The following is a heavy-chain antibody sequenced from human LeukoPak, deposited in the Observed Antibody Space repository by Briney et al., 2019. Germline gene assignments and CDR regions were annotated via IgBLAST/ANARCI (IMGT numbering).Heavy chain of an antibody. CDR3: ARGGRVGAFTY. CDR1: GFTFSDYG. Sequence: GGSLRLSCEATGFTFSDYGMHWVRQAPGKGLEWVAVIWYDEVNKYYADSVKGRFTISRDDSQNTLYLQMNRLRGEDTAVYFCARGGRVGAFTYWGQGTLVTVSS. CDR2: IWYDEVNK. D-gene: IGHD1-26*01. V-gene: IGHV3-33*01. J-gene: IGHJ4*02.